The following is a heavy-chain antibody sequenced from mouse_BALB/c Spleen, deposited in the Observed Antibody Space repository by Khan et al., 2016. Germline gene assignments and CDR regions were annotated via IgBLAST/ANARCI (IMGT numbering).Heavy chain of an antibody. V-gene: IGHV9-3-1*01. CDR3: SSQDYYVDWAYYFDY. D-gene: IGHD2-13*01. Sequence: QIQLVQSGPELKKPGATVKISCKASGYTFTNYGMNWVKQAPGKGLKWMGWINTYTGKPTYADEFKGRFAFSLETSAITAYLKINNLRNEDTATYFYSSQDYYVDWAYYFDYGGRGTTLTVSA. CDR2: INTYTGKP. CDR1: GYTFTNYG. J-gene: IGHJ2*01.